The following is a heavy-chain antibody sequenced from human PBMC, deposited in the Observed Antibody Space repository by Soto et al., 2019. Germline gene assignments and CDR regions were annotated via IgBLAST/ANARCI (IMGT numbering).Heavy chain of an antibody. CDR1: GITFSGFD. J-gene: IGHJ5*02. CDR2: IGTAGDT. D-gene: IGHD6-13*01. V-gene: IGHV3-13*01. Sequence: GGSLRLSCEASGITFSGFDMHWVRQPPGKGLEWVSSIGTAGDTYYAVFVRGRSTISRDNAKNSLSLQMNTLSAGDMGVDSCAKSQEIGTHFLDPWGQGTQVTGSA. CDR3: AKSQEIGTHFLDP.